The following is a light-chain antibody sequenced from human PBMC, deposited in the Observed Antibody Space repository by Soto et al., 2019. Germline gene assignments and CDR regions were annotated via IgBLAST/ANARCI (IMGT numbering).Light chain of an antibody. CDR1: QSVTSSY. Sequence: IVLTQSPGTLSLSPGDGATLSCRASQSVTSSYLAWYQQNPGQAHRLLIYGASKRATGIPDRFFGSGSGTDFTLTISRLEPEEFAVYYCQQYASSPLTFGQGTRLEIK. CDR3: QQYASSPLT. J-gene: IGKJ5*01. V-gene: IGKV3-20*01. CDR2: GAS.